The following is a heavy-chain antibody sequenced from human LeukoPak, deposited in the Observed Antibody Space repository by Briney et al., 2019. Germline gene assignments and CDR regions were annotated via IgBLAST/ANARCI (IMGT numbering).Heavy chain of an antibody. J-gene: IGHJ4*02. Sequence: PGGSLRLSCSASGFTFSTYAMHWVRQAPGKGLEYVSAISSNGGSTYYADSLKGRFTISRDNSENTLYLQTSSLRAEDTAVYYCVKGVQYSGSYYTFDYWGQGTLVTVSS. CDR3: VKGVQYSGSYYTFDY. V-gene: IGHV3-64D*09. CDR1: GFTFSTYA. D-gene: IGHD1-26*01. CDR2: ISSNGGST.